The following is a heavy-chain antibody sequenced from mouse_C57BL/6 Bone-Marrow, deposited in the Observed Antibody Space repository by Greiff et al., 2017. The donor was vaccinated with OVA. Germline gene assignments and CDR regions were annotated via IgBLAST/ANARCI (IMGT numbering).Heavy chain of an antibody. CDR2: IDPSDSYT. CDR3: ARGDYNYAASDS. V-gene: IGHV1-69*01. J-gene: IGHJ2*01. CDR1: GYTFTSYW. D-gene: IGHD2-12*01. Sequence: QVQLKQPGAELVMPGASVKLSCKASGYTFTSYWMHWVKQRPGQGLEWIGEIDPSDSYTNYNQKFKGKSTLTVDKSSSTASMQLSSLTSEDSAVSYCARGDYNYAASDSWGQGTTLTVSS.